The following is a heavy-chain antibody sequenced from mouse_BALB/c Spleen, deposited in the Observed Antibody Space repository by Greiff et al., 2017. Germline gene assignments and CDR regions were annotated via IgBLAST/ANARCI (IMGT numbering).Heavy chain of an antibody. CDR1: GYTFTSYW. J-gene: IGHJ3*01. CDR2: INPSNGRT. D-gene: IGHD2-4*01. V-gene: IGHV1S81*02. CDR3: ARGDYDGAWFAY. Sequence: QVQLQQPGAELVKPGASVKLSCKASGYTFTSYWMHWVKQRPGQGLEWIGEINPSNGRTNYNEKFKSKATLTVDKSSSTAYMQLSRLTSEDSAVYYCARGDYDGAWFAYWGQGTLVTVSA.